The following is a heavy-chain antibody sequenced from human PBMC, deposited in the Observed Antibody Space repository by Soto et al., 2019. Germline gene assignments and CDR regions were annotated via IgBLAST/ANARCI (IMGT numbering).Heavy chain of an antibody. Sequence: GGSLRLSCAASGFTFSSYWMHWVRQAPGKGLVWASRINSDGSSTSYADSVKGRFTISRDNAKNTLYLQMNSLRAEDTAVYYCVRTSLVVAAATREDYWGQGTLVTVSS. CDR3: VRTSLVVAAATREDY. CDR1: GFTFSSYW. CDR2: INSDGSST. D-gene: IGHD2-15*01. J-gene: IGHJ4*02. V-gene: IGHV3-74*01.